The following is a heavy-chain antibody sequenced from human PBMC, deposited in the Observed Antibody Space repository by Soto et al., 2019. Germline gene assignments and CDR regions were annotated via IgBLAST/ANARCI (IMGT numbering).Heavy chain of an antibody. D-gene: IGHD2-8*01. CDR3: ARSSDYCTNGVCYWVDAFDI. CDR1: GFTFSDYY. CDR2: ISSSGSTI. J-gene: IGHJ3*02. Sequence: GGSLRLSCAASGFTFSDYYMSWIRQAPGKGLEWVSYISSSGSTIYYADSVKGRFTISRDNAKNSLYLQMNSLRAEDTAVYYCARSSDYCTNGVCYWVDAFDIWGQGTMVTVSS. V-gene: IGHV3-11*01.